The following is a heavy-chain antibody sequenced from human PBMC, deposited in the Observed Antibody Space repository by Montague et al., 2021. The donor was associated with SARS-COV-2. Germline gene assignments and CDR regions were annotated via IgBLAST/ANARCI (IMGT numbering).Heavy chain of an antibody. D-gene: IGHD3-10*01. CDR1: GFTVTYNY. V-gene: IGHV3-53*01. CDR3: ARDFGESRDH. CDR2: IYSSGRT. J-gene: IGHJ4*02. Sequence: SLRLSCAASGFTVTYNYMSWVRQAPGKGLEWVSLIYSSGRTSYADSVKGRFTMSRDNSKNTLYLQMNSLRAEDTAVYYCARDFGESRDHWGQGTLVTVSS.